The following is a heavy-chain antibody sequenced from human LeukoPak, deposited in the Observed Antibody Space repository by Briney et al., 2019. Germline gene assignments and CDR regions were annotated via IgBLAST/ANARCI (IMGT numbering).Heavy chain of an antibody. V-gene: IGHV5-51*01. CDR3: ATTNGVVVAADDAFDI. CDR1: GYSFTGYW. D-gene: IGHD2-15*01. J-gene: IGHJ3*02. CDR2: IYPGDSDT. Sequence: GESLKISCKGSGYSFTGYWIGWVRQMPGKGLEWMGIIYPGDSDTRYSPSFQGQVTISADKSISTAYLQWSSLKASDTAMYYCATTNGVVVAADDAFDIWGQGTMVTVSS.